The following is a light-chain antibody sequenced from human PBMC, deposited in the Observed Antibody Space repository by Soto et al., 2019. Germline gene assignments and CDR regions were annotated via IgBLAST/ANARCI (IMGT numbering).Light chain of an antibody. V-gene: IGKV3-20*01. J-gene: IGKJ2*01. Sequence: EIVLTQSPGTLSLSPGERATLSCRASQSVSSAYLALYQQIPGQAPRLLIYGASSRATGIPDRFSGSGSGTDFTLTISGLEPEDFAVYYFQQSGSSFYTFGQATKLEIK. CDR1: QSVSSAY. CDR3: QQSGSSFYT. CDR2: GAS.